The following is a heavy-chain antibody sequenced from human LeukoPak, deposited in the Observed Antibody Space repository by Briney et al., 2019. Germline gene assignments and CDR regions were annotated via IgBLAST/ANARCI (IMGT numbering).Heavy chain of an antibody. V-gene: IGHV1-69-2*01. CDR3: AGYRAAIVGATHWLSPFDL. D-gene: IGHD1-26*01. CDR1: GYTSTDYY. CDR2: VDPEDGGT. J-gene: IGHJ2*01. Sequence: GASVKVSCKASGYTSTDYYMHWIQQAPGKGLEWVGRVDPEDGGTIYGDNFYDRVTITADTSLHTVYLEVTSLRPGDTAFYYCAGYRAAIVGATHWLSPFDLWGRGTLVTVSS.